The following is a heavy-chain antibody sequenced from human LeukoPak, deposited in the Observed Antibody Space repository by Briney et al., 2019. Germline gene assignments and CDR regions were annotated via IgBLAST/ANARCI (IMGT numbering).Heavy chain of an antibody. V-gene: IGHV1-18*01. CDR2: INTYNGNT. D-gene: IGHD6-19*01. J-gene: IGHJ4*02. CDR3: ARNSHGYSSGWLQFNFNY. CDR1: GYTFTSYG. Sequence: ASVKVSCKASGYTFTSYGISWVRQAPGQGLEWMGWINTYNGNTNYAQKLQGRVTMTTDTSTSTAYMELRSLRSDDTAVYYCARNSHGYSSGWLQFNFNYWGQGTLVTVSS.